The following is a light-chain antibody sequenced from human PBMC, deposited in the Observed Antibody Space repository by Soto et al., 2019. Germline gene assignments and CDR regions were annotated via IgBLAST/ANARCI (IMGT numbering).Light chain of an antibody. CDR1: QSVSSN. V-gene: IGKV3-15*01. CDR2: GAS. J-gene: IGKJ3*01. CDR3: QQYNNWPRT. Sequence: EIVMTQSPATLSASPGERATLSCRASQSVSSNLAWYQQKPGQAPRLLIYGASTRATGIPARFSGSGSGTEFTLTISSLQSEDFAVYYCQQYNNWPRTFGPGT.